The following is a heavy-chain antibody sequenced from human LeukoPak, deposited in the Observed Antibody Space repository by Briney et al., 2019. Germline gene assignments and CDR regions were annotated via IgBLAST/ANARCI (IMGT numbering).Heavy chain of an antibody. CDR3: AKDLFDSSRWYTSPPDY. D-gene: IGHD6-13*01. CDR2: ISGSGGST. Sequence: GGSLRLSCAASGFTFSSYAMSWVRQAPGKGREWVSAISGSGGSTYYADSVKGRFTISRDNSKNTLYLQMNSLRAEDTAVYYCAKDLFDSSRWYTSPPDYWGQGTLVTVSS. V-gene: IGHV3-23*01. CDR1: GFTFSSYA. J-gene: IGHJ4*02.